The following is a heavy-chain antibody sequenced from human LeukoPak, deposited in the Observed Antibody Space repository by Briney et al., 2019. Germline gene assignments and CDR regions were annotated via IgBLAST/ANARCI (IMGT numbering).Heavy chain of an antibody. CDR1: GGTFSSYA. Sequence: SVKVSCRASGGTFSSYAISWVRQAPGQGLEWMGRIIPIFGTANYAQKFQGRVTITTDESTSTAYMELSSLRSEDTAVYYCARVDSWDTAMVTLDYWGQGTLVTVSS. CDR2: IIPIFGTA. D-gene: IGHD5-18*01. V-gene: IGHV1-69*05. CDR3: ARVDSWDTAMVTLDY. J-gene: IGHJ4*02.